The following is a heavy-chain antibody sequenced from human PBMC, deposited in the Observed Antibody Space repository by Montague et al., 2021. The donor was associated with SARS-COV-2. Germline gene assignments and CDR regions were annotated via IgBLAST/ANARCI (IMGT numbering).Heavy chain of an antibody. CDR1: GGSLSGYY. J-gene: IGHJ6*02. V-gene: IGHV4-34*01. CDR2: INLSATT. CDR3: ASGIYPSGSYYNRYYYGLNI. Sequence: SETLSLTCAVYGGSLSGYYWSWIRQPPDTGLEWICEINLSATTKYNPSLTLPVAISIYTSKNQFSLKMTSVTAADTATYYCASGIYPSGSYYNRYYYGLNIWGPGTTVIVSS. D-gene: IGHD3-10*01.